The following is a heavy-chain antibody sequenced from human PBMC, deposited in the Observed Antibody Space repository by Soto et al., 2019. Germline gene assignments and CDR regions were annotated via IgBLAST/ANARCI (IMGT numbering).Heavy chain of an antibody. Sequence: QFQMVQSGAELKQPGASVKISCKTSGYTFSSYSINWVRQAPGQGLEWMAWISTYSGNTHYAERVQGRVTVTLDTSARTAFMEMRGLTADDTAVYFCARDNGDYDLLGQGTLVTVSS. V-gene: IGHV1-18*04. CDR2: ISTYSGNT. J-gene: IGHJ5*02. CDR1: GYTFSSYS. D-gene: IGHD4-17*01. CDR3: ARDNGDYDL.